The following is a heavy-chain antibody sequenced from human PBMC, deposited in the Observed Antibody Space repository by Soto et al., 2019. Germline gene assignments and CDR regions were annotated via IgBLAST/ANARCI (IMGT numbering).Heavy chain of an antibody. CDR1: GFTFSSYS. J-gene: IGHJ4*02. D-gene: IGHD3-9*01. CDR3: ARDKDWAFDY. CDR2: IFTTGTTI. Sequence: AGSLRLSCVASGFTFSSYSIVWVRQAPGKGLEWVSYIFTTGTTIYYADSVKGRFTVSRDNAKNSLFLLLNSLRAEDTAVYYCARDKDWAFDYWGQGTLVTVSS. V-gene: IGHV3-48*03.